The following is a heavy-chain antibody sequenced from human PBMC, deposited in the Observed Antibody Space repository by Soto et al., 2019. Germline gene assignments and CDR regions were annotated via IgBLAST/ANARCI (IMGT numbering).Heavy chain of an antibody. CDR3: ARAYSGRLPRRADYYYAMDV. CDR1: GFTLSAYD. D-gene: IGHD2-15*01. CDR2: LGAADDP. Sequence: GGSLRLSCAASGFTLSAYDMHWVRQAEGKGLEWVSALGAADDPYYLVSVKGRFTISRENAKNSLYLQMNNLRAGDTAVYYCARAYSGRLPRRADYYYAMDVWGRGTTVTVSS. V-gene: IGHV3-13*05. J-gene: IGHJ6*02.